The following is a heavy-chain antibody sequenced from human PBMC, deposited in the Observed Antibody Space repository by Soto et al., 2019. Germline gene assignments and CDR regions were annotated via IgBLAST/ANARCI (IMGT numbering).Heavy chain of an antibody. CDR2: IIPIFGTP. CDR1: GGSFTNYS. Sequence: QVQLVQSGAEAKKPGSSVKVSCKASGGSFTNYSFTWVRQAPGQGLEWMGGIIPIFGTPNYAQKFQGKVWITPSESTTSAARELGSVRSDEPAVYECSLLICGGDCSSGARYFQHWVQSTLGTLSS. CDR3: SLLICGGDCSSGARYFQH. J-gene: IGHJ1*01. D-gene: IGHD2-21*02. V-gene: IGHV1-69*01.